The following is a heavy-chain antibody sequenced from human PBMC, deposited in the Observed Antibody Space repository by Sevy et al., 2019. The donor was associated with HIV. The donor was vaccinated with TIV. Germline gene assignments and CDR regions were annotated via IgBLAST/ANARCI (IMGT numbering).Heavy chain of an antibody. CDR1: GGPISSHY. CDR2: FYYTGIT. J-gene: IGHJ4*02. V-gene: IGHV4-59*11. D-gene: IGHD3-22*01. CDR3: ARLPSPYYDSSGDLIREYYFDS. Sequence: SETLSLICTVSGGPISSHYWNWIRQTPGKGLEWIGSFYYTGITNYNPSLKSRVTMSADTSKNRVSLKLNSLTAADTAVYYCARLPSPYYDSSGDLIREYYFDSWGQGTLVTVSS.